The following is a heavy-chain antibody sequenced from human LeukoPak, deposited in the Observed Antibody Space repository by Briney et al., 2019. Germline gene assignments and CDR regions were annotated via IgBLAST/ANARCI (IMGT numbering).Heavy chain of an antibody. CDR2: INHSGST. J-gene: IGHJ4*02. CDR3: ARGSWYYFDY. D-gene: IGHD6-13*01. V-gene: IGHV4-34*01. CDR1: GGSFSGYY. Sequence: SETLSLTCAVYGGSFSGYYWSWIRQPPGKGLEWIGEINHSGSTNYNPSLKSRVTISVDTSKNQFSLKLSSVTAADTAVYYCARGSWYYFDYWGQGTLVTVSS.